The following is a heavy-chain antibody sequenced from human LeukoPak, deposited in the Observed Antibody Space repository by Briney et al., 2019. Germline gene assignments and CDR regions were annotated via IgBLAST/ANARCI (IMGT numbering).Heavy chain of an antibody. CDR1: GFTFSSYS. Sequence: PGGSLRPSCAASGFTFSSYSMNWVRRAPGKGLESLSYIRSSSRTIYYADSVKGRFTISRDNAKNSLYLQMNSLRAEDTAVYYCARDGSGRVPEMSAPDYWGQGTLVTVSS. CDR2: IRSSSRTI. CDR3: ARDGSGRVPEMSAPDY. V-gene: IGHV3-48*01. D-gene: IGHD3-10*01. J-gene: IGHJ4*02.